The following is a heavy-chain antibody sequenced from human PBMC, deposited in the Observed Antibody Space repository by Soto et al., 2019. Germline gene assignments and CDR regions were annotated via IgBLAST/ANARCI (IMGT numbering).Heavy chain of an antibody. D-gene: IGHD3-22*01. CDR3: ARGGKGNYYDSSGPFDY. V-gene: IGHV4-39*01. CDR2: IYYSGST. Sequence: QLQLQESGPGLVKPSETLSLTCTVSGGSISSSSYYWGWIRQPPGKGLEWIGSIYYSGSTYYNPSLKSRVTISVDTSKNQFSLKLSSVTAADTAVYYCARGGKGNYYDSSGPFDYWGQGTLVTVSS. CDR1: GGSISSSSYY. J-gene: IGHJ4*02.